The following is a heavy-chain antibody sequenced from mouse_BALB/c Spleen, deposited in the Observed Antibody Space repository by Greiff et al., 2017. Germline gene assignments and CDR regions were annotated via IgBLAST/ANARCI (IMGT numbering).Heavy chain of an antibody. CDR1: GFTFSSYG. CDR2: ISSGGSYT. CDR3: ARQGGDWYFDV. V-gene: IGHV5-6*02. Sequence: DVKLVESGGDLVKPGGSLKLSCAASGFTFSSYGMSWVRQTPDNRLEWVATISSGGSYTYYPDSVKGRFTISRDNAKNTLYLQMSSLKSEDTAMYYCARQGGDWYFDVWGAGTTVTVSS. J-gene: IGHJ1*01.